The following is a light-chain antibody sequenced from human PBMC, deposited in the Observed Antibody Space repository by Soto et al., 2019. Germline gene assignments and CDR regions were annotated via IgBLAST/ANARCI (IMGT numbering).Light chain of an antibody. CDR1: SSDVGGSNY. CDR3: SSYTSSNTLEV. Sequence: QSALIQPASVSGSPGQSITITCTGTSSDVGGSNYVSWYQHHPHRAPKLLIYEVNYRPSGVSHRFSGSKSGNTASLTISGLQAEDEADYYCSSYTSSNTLEVFGFGTK. CDR2: EVN. J-gene: IGLJ1*01. V-gene: IGLV2-14*01.